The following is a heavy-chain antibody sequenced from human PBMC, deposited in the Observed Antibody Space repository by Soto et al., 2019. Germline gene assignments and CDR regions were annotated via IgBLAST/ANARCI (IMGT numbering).Heavy chain of an antibody. CDR2: INYKSHI. CDR3: ARDLIYAGYYYYMDV. CDR1: GFTFSSYS. V-gene: IGHV3-21*01. J-gene: IGHJ6*03. Sequence: EVQLVESGGGLVKPGGSLRLSCAASGFTFSSYSMNWVRQAPGKGLEWVSSINYKSHIDYADSVKGRFTISSDNAKHALYLQMNSLRAEDTAVYFCARDLIYAGYYYYMDVWGIGTTVTVSS. D-gene: IGHD3-10*01.